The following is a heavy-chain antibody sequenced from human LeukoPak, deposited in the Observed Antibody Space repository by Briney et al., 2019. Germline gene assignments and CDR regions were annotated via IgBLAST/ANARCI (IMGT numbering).Heavy chain of an antibody. CDR3: ARGVVIVPDYFYYGLDV. J-gene: IGHJ6*02. Sequence: GGSLRLSCAASGFTFGDYYVTWIRQAPGKGLEWLSFISSRGDSLYYADSVRGRFTISRDNANNSLFLQMNSLRAEDTAVYYCARGVVIVPDYFYYGLDVWGQGTTVSVSS. V-gene: IGHV3-11*01. CDR2: ISSRGDSL. CDR1: GFTFGDYY. D-gene: IGHD2/OR15-2a*01.